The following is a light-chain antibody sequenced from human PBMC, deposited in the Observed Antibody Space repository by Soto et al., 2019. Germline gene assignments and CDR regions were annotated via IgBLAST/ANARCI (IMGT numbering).Light chain of an antibody. Sequence: EIVMTQSPATLSVSPGETATLSCRASQSVSSSLAWYQQQPGQAPRLVIYGASTRATGIPARFSGSGSGTEFTLTISSLEFGDSAVYYCQQYNNWWTFGQGTKV. CDR3: QQYNNWWT. J-gene: IGKJ1*01. CDR2: GAS. CDR1: QSVSSS. V-gene: IGKV3-15*01.